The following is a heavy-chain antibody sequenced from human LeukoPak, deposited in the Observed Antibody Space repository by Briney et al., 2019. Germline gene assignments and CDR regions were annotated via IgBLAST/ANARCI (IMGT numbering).Heavy chain of an antibody. CDR3: AKPTSAAAGLFDY. J-gene: IGHJ4*02. V-gene: IGHV3-30*02. CDR1: GFTFSSYG. CDR2: IRYDGSNK. D-gene: IGHD6-13*01. Sequence: PGGSLRLSCAASGFTFSSYGMHWVRQAPGKGLEWVAFIRYDGSNKYYADSVKGRFTISRDNSKNTLYLQMNSLRAEDTAVYYCAKPTSAAAGLFDYWGQGTLVTVSS.